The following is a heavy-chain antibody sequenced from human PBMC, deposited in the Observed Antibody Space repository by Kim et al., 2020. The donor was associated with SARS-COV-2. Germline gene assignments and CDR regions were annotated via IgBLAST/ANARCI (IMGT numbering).Heavy chain of an antibody. D-gene: IGHD3-3*01. CDR1: GFTFSSYG. J-gene: IGHJ6*02. CDR3: AKDQKYYDFWSGYFSGLEDAGKFHFYGMDV. V-gene: IGHV3-30*18. CDR2: ISYDGSNK. Sequence: GGSLRLSCAASGFTFSSYGMHWVRQAPGKGLEWVAVISYDGSNKYYADSVKGRFTISRDNSKNTLYLQMNSLRAEDTAVYYCAKDQKYYDFWSGYFSGLEDAGKFHFYGMDVWGQGTPVTVSS.